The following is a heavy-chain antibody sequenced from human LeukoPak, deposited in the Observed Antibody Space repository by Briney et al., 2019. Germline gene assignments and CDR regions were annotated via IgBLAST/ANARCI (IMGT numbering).Heavy chain of an antibody. D-gene: IGHD6-13*01. J-gene: IGHJ6*03. CDR3: AKSPRGMDYYYYMDV. CDR2: ISGSGGST. V-gene: IGHV3-23*01. Sequence: GGSLRLSCAASGFTFSSYGMSWVRQAPGKGLEWVSAISGSGGSTYYADSVKGRFTISRDNSKNTLYLQMNSLRAEDTAVYYCAKSPRGMDYYYYMDVWGKGTTVTISS. CDR1: GFTFSSYG.